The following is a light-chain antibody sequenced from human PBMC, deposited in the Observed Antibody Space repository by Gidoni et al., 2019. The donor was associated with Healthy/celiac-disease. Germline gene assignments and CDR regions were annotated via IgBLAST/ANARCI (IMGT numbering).Light chain of an antibody. CDR2: DAS. Sequence: EIVLTQSPATLSWSPGERATLSCRASQSVSSYLAWYQQKPGQAPRLLIYDASNRATGIPARFSGSGSGTDFTLTISSLEPEDIAVYYCQQRSNWRWTFXQXTKVEIK. J-gene: IGKJ1*01. CDR3: QQRSNWRWT. V-gene: IGKV3-11*01. CDR1: QSVSSY.